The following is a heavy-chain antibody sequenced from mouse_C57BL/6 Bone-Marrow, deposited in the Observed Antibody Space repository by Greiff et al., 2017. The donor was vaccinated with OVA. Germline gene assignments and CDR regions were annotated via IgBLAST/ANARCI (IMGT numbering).Heavy chain of an antibody. V-gene: IGHV1-59*01. CDR1: GYTFTSYW. CDR3: ARGDYDGGWFAY. J-gene: IGHJ3*01. CDR2: IDPSDSYT. Sequence: QVQLQQPGAELVRPGTSVKLSCKASGYTFTSYWMHWVKQRPGQGLEWIGVIDPSDSYTTYNQKFKGKATLTVDTSSSTAYMQLSSLTSEDSAVYYCARGDYDGGWFAYWGQGTLVTVSA. D-gene: IGHD2-4*01.